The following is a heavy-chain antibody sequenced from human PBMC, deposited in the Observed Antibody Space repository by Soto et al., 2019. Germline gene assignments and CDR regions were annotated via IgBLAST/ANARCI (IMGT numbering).Heavy chain of an antibody. CDR2: ISTSIDAT. CDR3: AKDRTVAARNFDY. V-gene: IGHV3-23*01. CDR1: GFAFSNYA. D-gene: IGHD6-6*01. Sequence: GGSLRLSCAASGFAFSNYAMHWVRQAPGKGLEWVSSISTSIDATYYADSVKGRFTISRDDSKNTLYLQMNSLRADDSAVYYCAKDRTVAARNFDYWGQGTQVTVSS. J-gene: IGHJ4*02.